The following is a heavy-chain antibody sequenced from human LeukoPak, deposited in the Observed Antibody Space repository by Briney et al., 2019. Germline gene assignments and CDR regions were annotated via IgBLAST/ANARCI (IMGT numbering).Heavy chain of an antibody. J-gene: IGHJ6*03. D-gene: IGHD1-7*01. CDR1: GFTFSSYS. CDR3: ARSGTGTTYYYYMDV. CDR2: ISSSSSYI. V-gene: IGHV3-21*01. Sequence: GGSLTLSCAASGFTFSSYSMNWVRQAPGKGLEWVSSISSSSSYIYYADSVKGRFTISRDNAKNSLYLQMNSLRAEDTAVYYCARSGTGTTYYYYMDVWGKGTTVTVSS.